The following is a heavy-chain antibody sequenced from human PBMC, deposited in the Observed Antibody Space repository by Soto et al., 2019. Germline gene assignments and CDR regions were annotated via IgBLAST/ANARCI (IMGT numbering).Heavy chain of an antibody. CDR1: GFTVSSNY. V-gene: IGHV3-66*01. CDR3: ARDNGYSAWPVFDY. CDR2: IHSGGST. D-gene: IGHD6-19*01. J-gene: IGHJ4*02. Sequence: GGSLRLSCAASGFTVSSNYMSWVRQAPGKGLEWVSVIHSGGSTYYADSVKGRFTISRDYSNNTLYLQMNSLRAEDTAVYYCARDNGYSAWPVFDYWGQGTLVTVSS.